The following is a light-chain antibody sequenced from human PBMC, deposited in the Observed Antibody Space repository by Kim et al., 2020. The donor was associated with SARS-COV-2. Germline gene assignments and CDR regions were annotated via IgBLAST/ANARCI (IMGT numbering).Light chain of an antibody. CDR2: AAS. V-gene: IGKV1-9*01. Sequence: SASVGDRVTITCRASQGISSYLAWYQQKAGKAPKLLFYAASTLQSGVPSRFSGSGSGTEFTLTISSLQPEDFATYYCQQLNSYPRTFGQGTKLET. CDR1: QGISSY. CDR3: QQLNSYPRT. J-gene: IGKJ2*01.